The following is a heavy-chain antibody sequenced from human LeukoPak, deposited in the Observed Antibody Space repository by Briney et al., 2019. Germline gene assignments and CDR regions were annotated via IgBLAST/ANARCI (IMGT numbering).Heavy chain of an antibody. CDR1: VFTFSSDA. D-gene: IGHD6-13*01. V-gene: IGHV3-23*01. CDR2: ISGSGGST. J-gene: IGHJ5*02. CDR3: AKWARYSSSAFDP. Sequence: GGSLRLSCAASVFTFSSDAMSWVRQAPGQGRDWVSAISGSGGSTYYADSVKGRFTIYRDNSKNTLYLQMNSLRAEDTAVYYCAKWARYSSSAFDPWGQGTLVTVSS.